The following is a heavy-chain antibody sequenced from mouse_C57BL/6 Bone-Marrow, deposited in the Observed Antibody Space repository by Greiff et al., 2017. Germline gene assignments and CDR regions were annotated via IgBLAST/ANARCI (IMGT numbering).Heavy chain of an antibody. CDR3: ARVGIYYYGSSVYYYAMDY. Sequence: VQLKESGPELVKPGASVKISCKASGYSFTDYNMNWVKQSNGKSLEWIGVINPNYGTTSYNQKFKGKATLTVDQSSSTAYMQLNSLTSEDSAVYYCARVGIYYYGSSVYYYAMDYWGQGTSVTVSS. V-gene: IGHV1-39*01. CDR1: GYSFTDYN. D-gene: IGHD1-1*01. CDR2: INPNYGTT. J-gene: IGHJ4*01.